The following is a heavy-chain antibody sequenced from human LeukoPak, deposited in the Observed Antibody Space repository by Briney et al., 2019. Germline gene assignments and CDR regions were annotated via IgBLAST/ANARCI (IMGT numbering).Heavy chain of an antibody. CDR1: GGSISSGGYY. V-gene: IGHV4-34*01. CDR2: INHSGST. CDR3: ARGRVRLDP. J-gene: IGHJ5*02. Sequence: NPSETLSLTCAVSGGSISSGGYYWSWIRQPPGKGLEWIGEINHSGSTNYNPSLKSRVTISVDTSKNQFSLKLSSMTAADTAVYYCARGRVRLDPWGQGTLVTVSS.